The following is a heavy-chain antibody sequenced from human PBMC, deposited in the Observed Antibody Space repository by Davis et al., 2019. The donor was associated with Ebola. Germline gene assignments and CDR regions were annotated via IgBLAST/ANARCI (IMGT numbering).Heavy chain of an antibody. V-gene: IGHV3-74*01. CDR2: INSDGSST. Sequence: HTGGSLRLSCAASGFTFSSYWMHWVRQAPGKGLVWVSRINSDGSSTSYADSVKGRFTISRDNAKNTLYLQMNSLRAEDTAVYYCAKEWTLIAARGNYYYYGMDVWGQGTTVTVSS. CDR1: GFTFSSYW. J-gene: IGHJ6*02. CDR3: AKEWTLIAARGNYYYYGMDV. D-gene: IGHD6-6*01.